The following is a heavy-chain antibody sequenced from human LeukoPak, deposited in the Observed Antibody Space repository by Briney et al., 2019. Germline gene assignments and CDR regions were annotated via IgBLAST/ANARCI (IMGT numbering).Heavy chain of an antibody. CDR3: VKGTYTAAH. CDR1: GFTFSSYA. Sequence: QPGESLRLSCSASGFTFSSYAMHWVRQAPGKGLEYVSAISRSGDSIYYADSVKGRISISRDNSKNTLYLQMSSLRAEDTAVYYCVKGTYTAAHWGQGTLVTVSS. V-gene: IGHV3-64D*06. D-gene: IGHD1-14*01. J-gene: IGHJ4*02. CDR2: ISRSGDSI.